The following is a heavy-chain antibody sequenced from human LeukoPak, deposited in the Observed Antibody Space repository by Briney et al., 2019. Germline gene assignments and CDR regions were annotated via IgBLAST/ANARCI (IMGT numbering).Heavy chain of an antibody. Sequence: GGSLRLSCAASGFTFSNSGMSWVRQAPGKGLEWVSAISTDAGETHYADSVKGRFTISRDNSKNTVSLQMSSLRAEDTALYYCAKGSGNGYGSGPFDYWGQGTLITVSS. CDR3: AKGSGNGYGSGPFDY. CDR2: ISTDAGET. D-gene: IGHD3-10*01. V-gene: IGHV3-23*01. J-gene: IGHJ4*02. CDR1: GFTFSNSG.